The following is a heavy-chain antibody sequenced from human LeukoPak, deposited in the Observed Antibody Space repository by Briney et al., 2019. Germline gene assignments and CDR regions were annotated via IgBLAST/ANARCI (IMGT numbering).Heavy chain of an antibody. D-gene: IGHD2-2*01. J-gene: IGHJ5*02. Sequence: KASETLSLTCTVSGYSISSGYYCGWIRQPPGKGLERIGSIYHSGSTYYNPSLKSRVTISVDTSKNQFSLKLSSVTAADTAVYYCARHRVVVPAAQKANWFDPWGQGTLVTVSS. CDR1: GYSISSGYY. CDR3: ARHRVVVPAAQKANWFDP. CDR2: IYHSGST. V-gene: IGHV4-38-2*02.